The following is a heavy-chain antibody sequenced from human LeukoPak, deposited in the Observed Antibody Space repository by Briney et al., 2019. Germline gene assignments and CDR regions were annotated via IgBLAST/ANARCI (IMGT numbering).Heavy chain of an antibody. CDR3: AKGARGWPYYFDY. D-gene: IGHD6-19*01. J-gene: IGHJ4*02. V-gene: IGHV3-23*01. CDR2: ISGSGDGT. Sequence: GGSLRLSCAASGFTVSSNHMSWVRQAPGKGLEWVSAISGSGDGTYHADSVQGRFTISRDNSKNTVYLQINSLRAEDTAVYYCAKGARGWPYYFDYWGQGTLVTSSS. CDR1: GFTVSSNH.